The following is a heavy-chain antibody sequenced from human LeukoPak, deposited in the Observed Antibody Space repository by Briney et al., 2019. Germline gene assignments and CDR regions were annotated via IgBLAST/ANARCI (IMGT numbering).Heavy chain of an antibody. J-gene: IGHJ4*02. CDR1: GYTLTELS. Sequence: ASVSVSCKVSGYTLTELSMHWVRQAPGKGVEWVGGFDPEDGETIYAQKFQGRVTMTEDTSTDTAYMELSSLRSEDTAVYYCATVPGKSSRGYYFDYWGQGTLVTVSS. CDR2: FDPEDGET. CDR3: ATVPGKSSRGYYFDY. D-gene: IGHD3-10*01. V-gene: IGHV1-24*01.